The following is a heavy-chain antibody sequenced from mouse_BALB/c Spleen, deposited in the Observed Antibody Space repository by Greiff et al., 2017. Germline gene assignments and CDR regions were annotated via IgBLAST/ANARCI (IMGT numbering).Heavy chain of an antibody. V-gene: IGHV14-4*02. D-gene: IGHD5-5*01. CDR1: GFNIKDYY. CDR3: NANYLNY. J-gene: IGHJ2*01. CDR2: IDPENGDT. Sequence: EVKLMESGAELVRSGASVKLSCTASGFNIKDYYMHWVKQRPEQGLEWIGWIDPENGDTEYAPKFQGKATMTADTSSNTAYLQLSSLTSEDTAVYYCNANYLNYWGQGTTLTVSS.